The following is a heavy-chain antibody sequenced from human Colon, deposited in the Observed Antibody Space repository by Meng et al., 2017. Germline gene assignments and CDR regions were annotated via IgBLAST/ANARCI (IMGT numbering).Heavy chain of an antibody. CDR1: GFSFSSFA. CDR2: ITNRGAP. Sequence: GESLKISCAASGFSFSSFAMSWVRQGPGKGLEWVSTITNRGAPWYTNSVEGRFTISRDTSKNMLYLQLNSLRVEDTAVYYCVKRSAVGEHPPFENWGQGTLVTVSS. D-gene: IGHD3-3*01. CDR3: VKRSAVGEHPPFEN. J-gene: IGHJ4*02. V-gene: IGHV3-23*01.